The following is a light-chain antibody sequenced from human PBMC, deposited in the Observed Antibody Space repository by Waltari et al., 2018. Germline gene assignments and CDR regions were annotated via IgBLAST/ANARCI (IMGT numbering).Light chain of an antibody. Sequence: SSELTQDPAVSVALGQTVRITCQGDSLRTPYESWYQLKPGQAPVLVIYGKDKRPSGIPDRISGYSSGATSSLTITGAQAEDEADYYCSSRNGRANQVVFAGGTKVTVL. CDR1: SLRTPY. V-gene: IGLV3-19*01. CDR2: GKD. J-gene: IGLJ3*02. CDR3: SSRNGRANQVV.